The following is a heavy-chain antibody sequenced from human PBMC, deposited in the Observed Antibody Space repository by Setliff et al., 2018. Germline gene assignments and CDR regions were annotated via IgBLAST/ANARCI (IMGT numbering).Heavy chain of an antibody. CDR1: GFTVSSNY. J-gene: IGHJ6*04. Sequence: GGSLRLSCAVSGFTVSSNYMSWVRQAPGKGLEWVSVIYSGGSTYYTDSVKGRFTISRDNSKNTLYLQMNSLRAEDTAVYYCARGIVVVPAALDAWGKGTTVTVSS. CDR2: IYSGGST. CDR3: ARGIVVVPAALDA. D-gene: IGHD2-2*01. V-gene: IGHV3-66*02.